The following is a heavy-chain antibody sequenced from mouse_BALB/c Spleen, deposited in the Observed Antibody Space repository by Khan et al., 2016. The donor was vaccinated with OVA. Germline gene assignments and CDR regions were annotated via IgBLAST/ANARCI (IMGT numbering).Heavy chain of an antibody. J-gene: IGHJ2*01. CDR2: INPHIGET. CDR1: GYSFTGYF. V-gene: IGHV1-20*02. D-gene: IGHD1-1*01. CDR3: ARNDGSDFDY. Sequence: EVQLQQSGPELVKPGASVKISCKASGYSFTGYFMNWVMQSHGKSLEWIGRINPHIGETFYNQKFKGKATLTVDESSSTAHMELRSLASEDSAVYYCARNDGSDFDYWGQGTTLTVSS.